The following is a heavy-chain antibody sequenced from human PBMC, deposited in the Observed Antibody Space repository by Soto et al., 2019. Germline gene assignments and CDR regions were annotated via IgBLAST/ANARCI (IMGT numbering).Heavy chain of an antibody. J-gene: IGHJ3*02. V-gene: IGHV4-34*01. Sequence: QVQLQQWGAGLLKPSETLSLTCAVCGGFVSSGSYYWSWIRQPPGKGLEWIGEMSHSGGTHFNPSLKSRVTISVDTSKNQFSLKMSSVTAADMALYYCARVERGTATTVVDAFDIWGPGTMVTVSS. D-gene: IGHD1-1*01. CDR3: ARVERGTATTVVDAFDI. CDR1: GGFVSSGSYY. CDR2: MSHSGGT.